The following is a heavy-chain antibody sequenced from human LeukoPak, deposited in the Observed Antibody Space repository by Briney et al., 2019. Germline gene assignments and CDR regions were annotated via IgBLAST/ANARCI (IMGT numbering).Heavy chain of an antibody. J-gene: IGHJ4*02. CDR3: ARGVVESFDY. CDR1: EYIFTTYY. V-gene: IGHV1-18*04. CDR2: ISAYNGNT. D-gene: IGHD3-3*01. Sequence: ASVKVSCKASEYIFTTYYMHWVRQAPGQGLEWMGWISAYNGNTNYAQKLQGRVTMTTDTSTSTAYMELRSLRSDDTAVYYCARGVVESFDYWGQGTLVTVSS.